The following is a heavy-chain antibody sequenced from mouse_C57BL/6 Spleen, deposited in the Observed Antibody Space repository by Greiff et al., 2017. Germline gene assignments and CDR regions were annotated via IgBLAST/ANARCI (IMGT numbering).Heavy chain of an antibody. V-gene: IGHV14-1*01. Sequence: VQLQQSGAELVRPGASVKLSCTASGFNIKDYYMHWVKQRPEQGLEWIGRIEPEDGDTEYAPKFQGKATMTADTSSNTAYLQLSSLTSEDTAVYYCTTGDYGPYAMDYWGQGTSVTVSS. CDR2: IEPEDGDT. CDR3: TTGDYGPYAMDY. CDR1: GFNIKDYY. D-gene: IGHD2-4*01. J-gene: IGHJ4*01.